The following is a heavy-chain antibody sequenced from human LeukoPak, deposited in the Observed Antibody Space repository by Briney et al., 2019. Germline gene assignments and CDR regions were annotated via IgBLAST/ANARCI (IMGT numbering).Heavy chain of an antibody. D-gene: IGHD2-21*01. CDR1: GYTFTGYY. CDR2: INPNSGGT. V-gene: IGHV1-2*02. J-gene: IGHJ1*01. CDR3: ARAFNCGGDCYFAEYFQH. Sequence: ASLKVSCKASGYTFTGYYMHWVRQAPGQGLEWMGWINPNSGGTNYAQKFQGRVIMTRDTSISTAHMELSRLRSDDTAVYYCARAFNCGGDCYFAEYFQHWGQGTLVTVSS.